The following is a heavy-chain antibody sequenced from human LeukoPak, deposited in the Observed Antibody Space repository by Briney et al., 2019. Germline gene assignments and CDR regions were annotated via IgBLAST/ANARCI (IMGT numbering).Heavy chain of an antibody. Sequence: SVKVSCKASGFTFTSSAMQWVRQARGQRLEWIGWIVVGSGNTNYAQKFQERVTITRDMSTSTAYMELSSLRSEDTAVYYCARGNLMIRGVSNFDYWGQGTLVTVSS. CDR1: GFTFTSSA. J-gene: IGHJ4*02. CDR2: IVVGSGNT. CDR3: ARGNLMIRGVSNFDY. V-gene: IGHV1-58*02. D-gene: IGHD3-10*01.